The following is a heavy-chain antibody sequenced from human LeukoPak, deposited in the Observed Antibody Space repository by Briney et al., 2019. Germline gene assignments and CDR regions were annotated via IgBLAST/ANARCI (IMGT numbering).Heavy chain of an antibody. D-gene: IGHD3-22*01. CDR1: GFTFSSYA. CDR3: AKDDYYDSSGYYSDLATFDY. V-gene: IGHV3-23*01. J-gene: IGHJ4*02. CDR2: ISGSGGST. Sequence: GGSLRLSCAAPGFTFSSYAMSWVRQAPGKGLEWVSAISGSGGSTYYADSVKGRFTISRDNSKNTLYLQMNSLGAEDTAVYYCAKDDYYDSSGYYSDLATFDYWGQGTLVTVSS.